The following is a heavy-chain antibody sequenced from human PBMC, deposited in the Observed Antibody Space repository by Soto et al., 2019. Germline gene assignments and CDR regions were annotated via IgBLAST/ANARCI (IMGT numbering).Heavy chain of an antibody. V-gene: IGHV4-59*01. CDR1: GGYISSDY. D-gene: IGHD1-7*01. Sequence: QVQLQESGPGLVKPSETLSLTCTVSGGYISSDYWSWIRQPPEKGLEWIGYIYYSGSTNYNPSLKSRVTILVDTSKNQFSLKLSSVTAADTAVYYCAREGLTGTIGLYYYYGMDVWGQGTTVTVSS. CDR3: AREGLTGTIGLYYYYGMDV. CDR2: IYYSGST. J-gene: IGHJ6*02.